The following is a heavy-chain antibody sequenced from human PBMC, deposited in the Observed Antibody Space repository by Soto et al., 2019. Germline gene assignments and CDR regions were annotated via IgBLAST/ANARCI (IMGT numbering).Heavy chain of an antibody. J-gene: IGHJ6*02. CDR2: ISGSSRYI. Sequence: GGSLRLSCEASGFTFSTYTMNWVRQAPGKGLEWVSSISGSSRYIYYADSVKGRFTVARDNPKNSVYLQMNSLRAEATAVYYCATSVRSYYAMDVWGQGTTVTVSS. CDR1: GFTFSTYT. V-gene: IGHV3-21*01. D-gene: IGHD3-10*01. CDR3: ATSVRSYYAMDV.